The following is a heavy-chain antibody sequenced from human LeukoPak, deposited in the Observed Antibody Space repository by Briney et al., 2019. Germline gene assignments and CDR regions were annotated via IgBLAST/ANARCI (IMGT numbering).Heavy chain of an antibody. Sequence: SQTLSLTCTVSGGSISSGGYYWSWIRQHPGKGLEWIGYIYYSGSTYYNPSLKSRVTISVDTSKNQFSLKLSSVTAADTAVYYCARMHTVVVTAIRGRYYFDYWGQGTLVTVSS. CDR2: IYYSGST. D-gene: IGHD2-21*02. CDR1: GGSISSGGYY. V-gene: IGHV4-31*03. CDR3: ARMHTVVVTAIRGRYYFDY. J-gene: IGHJ4*02.